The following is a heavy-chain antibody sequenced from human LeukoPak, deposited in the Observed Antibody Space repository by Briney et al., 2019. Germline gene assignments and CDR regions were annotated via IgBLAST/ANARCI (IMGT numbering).Heavy chain of an antibody. V-gene: IGHV4-4*02. D-gene: IGHD6-19*01. CDR1: GGSISSSNW. Sequence: SGTLSLTCAISGGSISSSNWWSWVRQPPGKGLEWIGEIYHSGSTNYNPSLKSRVTISVDTSKRQFSLIMTSVTAADTAVYYCGSPAQAVVGWGRVSDIWGQGQWSPSLQ. CDR2: IYHSGST. J-gene: IGHJ3*02. CDR3: GSPAQAVVGWGRVSDI.